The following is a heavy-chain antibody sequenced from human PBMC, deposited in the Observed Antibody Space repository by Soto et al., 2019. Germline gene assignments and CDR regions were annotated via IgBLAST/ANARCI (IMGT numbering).Heavy chain of an antibody. D-gene: IGHD2-15*01. CDR1: GYTFTSNA. CDR2: INAGNGNT. V-gene: IGHV1-3*01. J-gene: IGHJ6*02. Sequence: TSVKVSCKDSGYTFTSNAMHWVRQAPGQRLEWMGWINAGNGNTKYSQKFQGRVTITRDTSASTAYMELSSLRSEDTAVYYCARDLVGYYYGMDVWGQGTTVTVSS. CDR3: ARDLVGYYYGMDV.